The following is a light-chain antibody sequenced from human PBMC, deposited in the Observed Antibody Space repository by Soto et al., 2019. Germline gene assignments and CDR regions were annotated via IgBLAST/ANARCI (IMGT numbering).Light chain of an antibody. CDR2: WAS. Sequence: DIVMTQSPDSLAVSLGERATINCKSSQRVLYSSNNKNYLAWYQQKPGQPPKLLIYWASTRESGVPDRFSGSGSGTDFTLTISSLQAEDGAVYYCQQYYTTPNTFGQGTKLEIK. J-gene: IGKJ2*01. CDR1: QRVLYSSNNKNY. V-gene: IGKV4-1*01. CDR3: QQYYTTPNT.